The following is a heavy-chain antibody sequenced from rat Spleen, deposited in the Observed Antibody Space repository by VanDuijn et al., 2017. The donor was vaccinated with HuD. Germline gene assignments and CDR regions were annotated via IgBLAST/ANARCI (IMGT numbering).Heavy chain of an antibody. CDR3: VRLLGAPDWYFDF. V-gene: IGHV5-25*01. CDR1: GFTFSNYY. D-gene: IGHD5-1*01. CDR2: INTGGGNT. J-gene: IGHJ1*01. Sequence: EVQLVESGGGLVQPGRSMKLSCAASGFTFSNYYMAWVRQAPTKGLEWVASINTGGGNTYYRGSVKGRFTISRENARSTLYLQMDRLRSEDTATYYCVRLLGAPDWYFDFWGPGTMVTVSS.